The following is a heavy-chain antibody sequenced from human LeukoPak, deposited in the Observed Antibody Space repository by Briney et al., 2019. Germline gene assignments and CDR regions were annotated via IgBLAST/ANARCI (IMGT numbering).Heavy chain of an antibody. CDR2: IYYSGST. Sequence: PSETLSLTCTVSGGSISSYYWSWIRQPPGKGLEWIGYIYYSGSTNYNPSLKSRVTISVDTSKNQFSLKLSSVTAADTAVYYCARCERWYSSSLTWFDPWGQGTLVTASS. D-gene: IGHD6-6*01. J-gene: IGHJ5*02. CDR1: GGSISSYY. V-gene: IGHV4-59*01. CDR3: ARCERWYSSSLTWFDP.